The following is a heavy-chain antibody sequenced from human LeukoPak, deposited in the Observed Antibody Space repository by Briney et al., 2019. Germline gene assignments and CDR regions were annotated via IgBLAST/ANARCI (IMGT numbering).Heavy chain of an antibody. D-gene: IGHD3/OR15-3a*01. J-gene: IGHJ3*01. CDR1: GDSIISNIYW. CDR2: TFYTGRT. CDR3: ARRRHNFDFYDV. V-gene: IGHV4-39*01. Sequence: SETLSLTCTVSGDSIISNIYWWDWVRLPPGKGLEWIGATFYTGRTFYSPSFKSRVTISVDTSKNQFSLDLRSATAADTAVYYCARRRHNFDFYDVWGQGTRVTV.